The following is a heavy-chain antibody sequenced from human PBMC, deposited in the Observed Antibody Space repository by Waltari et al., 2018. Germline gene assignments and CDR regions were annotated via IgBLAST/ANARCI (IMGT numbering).Heavy chain of an antibody. Sequence: QVHLVQSGSEVKEPGSSVTVSCKASGATFSSHAVNWVRQAPGHGLEWMGRLIPAIGLVSYPQSCQDRVTVTADNSMTIVYMEVRSLTSEDTATYYCARGRVGPFGLDVWGQGTTVVVS. J-gene: IGHJ6*02. CDR3: ARGRVGPFGLDV. V-gene: IGHV1-69*04. D-gene: IGHD1-26*01. CDR2: LIPAIGLV. CDR1: GATFSSHA.